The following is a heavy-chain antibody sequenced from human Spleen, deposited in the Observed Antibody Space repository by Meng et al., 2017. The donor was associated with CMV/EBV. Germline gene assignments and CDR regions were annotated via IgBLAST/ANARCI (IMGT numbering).Heavy chain of an antibody. CDR1: GYSFTSYY. CDR3: ARDGAPMVRGEYGMNV. Sequence: ASVKVSCKASGYSFTSYYIHWVRQAPGQGLEWMGIINPGGGTRSYAQKFQDRVTLTRDTSTTTVYMELSNLRSEDTAVYFCARDGAPMVRGEYGMNVWGQGTTVTVSS. V-gene: IGHV1-46*01. CDR2: INPGGGTR. J-gene: IGHJ6*02. D-gene: IGHD3-10*01.